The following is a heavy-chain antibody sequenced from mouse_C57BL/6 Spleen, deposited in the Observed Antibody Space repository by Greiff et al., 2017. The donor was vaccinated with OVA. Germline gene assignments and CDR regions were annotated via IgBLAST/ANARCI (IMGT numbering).Heavy chain of an antibody. CDR2: IDPSDSYN. Sequence: QVQLQQPGAELVKPGASVKLSCKASGYTFTSYWMQWVKQRPGQGLEWIGEIDPSDSYNNYNQKFKGKATLTVDTSSSTAYMQLSSLTSEDSAVYYCARSRTGTYAMDYWGQGTSVTVSS. CDR1: GYTFTSYW. V-gene: IGHV1-50*01. D-gene: IGHD4-1*01. CDR3: ARSRTGTYAMDY. J-gene: IGHJ4*01.